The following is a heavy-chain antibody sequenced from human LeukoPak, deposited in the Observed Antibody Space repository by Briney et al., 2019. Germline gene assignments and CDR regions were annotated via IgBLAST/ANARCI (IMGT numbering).Heavy chain of an antibody. D-gene: IGHD1-14*01. CDR2: IRGDGIVT. Sequence: GVSLRLSCVASEFTFSNYWIHWVRQAPGKGLVWVSRIRGDGIVTNYADSVEGRFTISRDNAKNTVHLQMNSLRDDDTAVYYCARANPADFNLWGRGTLVTVSS. J-gene: IGHJ2*01. CDR3: ARANPADFNL. V-gene: IGHV3-74*01. CDR1: EFTFSNYW.